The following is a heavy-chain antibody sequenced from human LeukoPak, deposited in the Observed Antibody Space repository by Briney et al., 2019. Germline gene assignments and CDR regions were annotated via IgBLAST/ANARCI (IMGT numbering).Heavy chain of an antibody. J-gene: IGHJ4*02. D-gene: IGHD2-21*02. CDR2: IKQDGSEK. CDR3: ASSELPATAIPFDY. CDR1: GFTCSSYW. Sequence: PGGSLRLSCAASGFTCSSYWMSWVRQAPEKGLEWVANIKQDGSEKYYVDSVKGRFTISRDNARNSLYLQMNSLRAEDTAVYYCASSELPATAIPFDYWGQGTLVTVSS. V-gene: IGHV3-7*01.